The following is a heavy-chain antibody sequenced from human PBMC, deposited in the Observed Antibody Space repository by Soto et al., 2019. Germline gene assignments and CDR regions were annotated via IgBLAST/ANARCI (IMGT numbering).Heavy chain of an antibody. Sequence: ASVEVSCKXSGYTFTSYAMHWVRQAPGQRLEWMGWINAGNGNTKYSQKFQGRVTIARDTSASTAYMELSSLRSEDTAVYYRARVITMVRGVITAPDYWGQGTLVTVSS. V-gene: IGHV1-3*01. CDR3: ARVITMVRGVITAPDY. J-gene: IGHJ4*02. CDR2: INAGNGNT. D-gene: IGHD3-10*01. CDR1: GYTFTSYA.